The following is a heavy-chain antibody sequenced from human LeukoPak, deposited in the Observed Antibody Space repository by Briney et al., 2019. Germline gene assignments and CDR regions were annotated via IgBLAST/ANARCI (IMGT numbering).Heavy chain of an antibody. CDR1: GFDLSPYT. CDR2: ISSTSTYM. D-gene: IGHD4-17*01. Sequence: PGGSLRLSCSASGFDLSPYTMNWVRQAPGKGLEWVASISSTSTYMYYGDSLKGRFTISRDNAKNTLYLQLDSLRAEDTATYYCARTVTTFLSWGQGTLVIVSS. V-gene: IGHV3-21*01. CDR3: ARTVTTFLS. J-gene: IGHJ4*02.